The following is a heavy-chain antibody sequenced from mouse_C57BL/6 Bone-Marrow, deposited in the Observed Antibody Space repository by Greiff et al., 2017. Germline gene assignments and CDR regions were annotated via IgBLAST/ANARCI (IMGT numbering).Heavy chain of an antibody. D-gene: IGHD4-1*01. CDR3: ERYGPSWENAMDY. CDR1: GYTFTSYW. J-gene: IGHJ4*01. CDR2: INSSSGYT. V-gene: IGHV1-7*01. Sequence: QVQLQQSGAELAKPGASVKLSCKASGYTFTSYWMHWVQQRPGQGLEWIGYINSSSGYTKYNQKFKDKATLTADKSSSTAYMQLSSLTYEDSAVYYCERYGPSWENAMDYWGQGTSVTVSS.